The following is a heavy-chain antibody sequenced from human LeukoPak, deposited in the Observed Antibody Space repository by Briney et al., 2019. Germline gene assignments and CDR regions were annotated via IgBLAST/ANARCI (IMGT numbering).Heavy chain of an antibody. Sequence: GASVKVSCKASGYTFTSYYMHWVRQAPGQGLEWMGIINPSGGSTSYAQKFQGRVTMTRDTSTSTVYMELSSLRSEDTAVYYCARGLYGSGSYYWPPNYWGQGTLVTVSS. V-gene: IGHV1-46*01. J-gene: IGHJ4*02. CDR3: ARGLYGSGSYYWPPNY. CDR1: GYTFTSYY. D-gene: IGHD3-10*01. CDR2: INPSGGST.